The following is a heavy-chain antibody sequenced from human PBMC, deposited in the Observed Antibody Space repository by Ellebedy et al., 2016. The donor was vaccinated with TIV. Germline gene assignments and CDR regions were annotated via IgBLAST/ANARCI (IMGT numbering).Heavy chain of an antibody. CDR3: ARERDGRDGYNSYYYYGMDV. V-gene: IGHV4-59*01. J-gene: IGHJ6*02. CDR2: IYYSGST. CDR1: GGSISSSY. D-gene: IGHD5-24*01. Sequence: MPSETLSLTCTVSGGSISSSYWSWIRQPPRKGLEWIGYIYYSGSTNYNPSLKSRVTISIDTSKNQFSLKLRSVTAADTAVYYCARERDGRDGYNSYYYYGMDVWGQGTTVTVSS.